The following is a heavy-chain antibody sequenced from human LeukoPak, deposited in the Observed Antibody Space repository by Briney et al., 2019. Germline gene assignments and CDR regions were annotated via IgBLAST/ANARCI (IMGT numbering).Heavy chain of an antibody. CDR3: AKGSYYFDY. CDR1: GFTFSSYG. Sequence: PGRSLRLSCAASGFTFSSYGMHWVRQAPGKGLEWVAVISYDGSNKNYGDSVKGRFTISRDISKNTLYLQMNSLRAEDTAVYYCAKGSYYFDYWGQGTLVTVSS. V-gene: IGHV3-30*18. J-gene: IGHJ4*02. D-gene: IGHD2-15*01. CDR2: ISYDGSNK.